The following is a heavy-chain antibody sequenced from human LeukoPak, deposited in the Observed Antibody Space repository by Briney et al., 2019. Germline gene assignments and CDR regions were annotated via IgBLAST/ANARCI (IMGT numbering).Heavy chain of an antibody. J-gene: IGHJ5*02. CDR1: GGSFSGYY. Sequence: SETLSLTXAVYGGSFSGYYWSWIRQPPGKGLEWIGEINHSGSTNYNSSLKSRVTISVDTSKNQFSLKLSSVTAADTAVYCCARAGWGRGGFDPWGQGTLVTVSS. D-gene: IGHD6-19*01. CDR2: INHSGST. CDR3: ARAGWGRGGFDP. V-gene: IGHV4-34*01.